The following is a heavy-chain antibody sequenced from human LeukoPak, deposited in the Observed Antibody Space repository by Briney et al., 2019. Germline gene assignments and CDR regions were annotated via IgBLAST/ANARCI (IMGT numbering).Heavy chain of an antibody. Sequence: SQTLSLTCAVSGGSISSGGYSWSWIRQPPGKGLEWIGYIYHSGSTYYNPSLKSRVTISVDRSKNQFSLKLSSVTAADTAVYYCARDGGYFDYWGQGTLVTVSS. V-gene: IGHV4-30-2*01. D-gene: IGHD2-15*01. CDR1: GGSISSGGYS. CDR2: IYHSGST. CDR3: ARDGGYFDY. J-gene: IGHJ4*02.